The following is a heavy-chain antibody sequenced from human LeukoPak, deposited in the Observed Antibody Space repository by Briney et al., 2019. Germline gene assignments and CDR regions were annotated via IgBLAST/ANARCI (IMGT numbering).Heavy chain of an antibody. CDR3: ARDAAYGYDRFDY. CDR1: GFTFSSYE. D-gene: IGHD5-18*01. CDR2: ISSSGSTI. Sequence: GGSLRLSCAASGFTFSSYEMNWVRQAPGKGLEWVSYISSSGSTIYYADSVKGRFTISRDNAKNSLYLQMNSLRVEDTAVYYCARDAAYGYDRFDYWGQGTQVTVSS. V-gene: IGHV3-48*03. J-gene: IGHJ4*02.